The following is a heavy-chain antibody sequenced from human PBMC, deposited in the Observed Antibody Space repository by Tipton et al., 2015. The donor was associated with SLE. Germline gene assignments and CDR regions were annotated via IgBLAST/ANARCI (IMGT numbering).Heavy chain of an antibody. CDR3: ARKKVLRFLEWLPRDAFDI. J-gene: IGHJ3*02. D-gene: IGHD3-3*01. V-gene: IGHV3-23*01. CDR2: ISGSGGST. CDR1: GFTFSSYA. Sequence: GSLRLSCAASGFTFSSYAMSWVRQAPGKGLEWVSAISGSGGSTYYADSVKGRFTISRDNAKNSLYLQMNSLRAEDTAVYYCARKKVLRFLEWLPRDAFDIWGQGTMVTVSS.